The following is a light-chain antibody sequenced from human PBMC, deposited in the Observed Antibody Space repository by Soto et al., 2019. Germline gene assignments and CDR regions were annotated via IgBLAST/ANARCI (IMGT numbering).Light chain of an antibody. CDR1: SSDVGAYNY. V-gene: IGLV2-14*01. J-gene: IGLJ2*01. CDR3: SSYTRSNTLV. Sequence: QSVLTQPASVSGSPGQSITISCTGTSSDVGAYNYVSWYQQHPGKAPKLMIFEVSDRPSGVSNRFSGSKSGNTASLTISGLQVEDEADYYCSSYTRSNTLVFGGGTKLTVL. CDR2: EVS.